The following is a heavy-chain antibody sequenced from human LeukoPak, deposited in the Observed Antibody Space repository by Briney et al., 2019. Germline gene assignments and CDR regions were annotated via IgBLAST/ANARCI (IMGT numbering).Heavy chain of an antibody. CDR1: GFPFSSYW. J-gene: IGHJ6*02. V-gene: IGHV3-74*01. CDR3: ARVGYYDFWSGYSFYYYYGMDV. CDR2: INSDGSST. Sequence: PGGSLRLSCAASGFPFSSYWMHWVRQAPGRGLVWVSRINSDGSSTSYADSVKGRFTISRDNAKNTLYLQMNSLRAEDTAVYYCARVGYYDFWSGYSFYYYYGMDVWGQGTTVTVSS. D-gene: IGHD3-3*01.